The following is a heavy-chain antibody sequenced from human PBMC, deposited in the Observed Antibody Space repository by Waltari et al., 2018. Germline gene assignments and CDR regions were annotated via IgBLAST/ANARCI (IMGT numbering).Heavy chain of an antibody. D-gene: IGHD3-3*01. CDR2: INWDDKS. V-gene: IGHV2-5*02. Sequence: QITLTESGPMLVKPTQTLTLTCTFSGFSLSTSGVGVGWIRQPPGRAPEGLAGINWDDKSRYSPSLRNRLTITKDISKSQVVLKVTEVDPVDTATYYCAHSPGYYDVWTGYYRYYFDFWGQGTLVTVS. CDR1: GFSLSTSGVG. CDR3: AHSPGYYDVWTGYYRYYFDF. J-gene: IGHJ4*02.